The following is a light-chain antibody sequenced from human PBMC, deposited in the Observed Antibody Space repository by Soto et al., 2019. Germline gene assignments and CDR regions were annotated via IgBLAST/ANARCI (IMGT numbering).Light chain of an antibody. CDR3: QQYVSSPPWT. J-gene: IGKJ1*01. Sequence: EIVLTQSPGTLSLSPGERATPSCRASQSVSSSYLAWYQQKPGQAPRLLIYGASSRATGIPDRFSGSGSGTDFTLTISRLEPEDFAVYYCQQYVSSPPWTFCQGINVDIK. CDR2: GAS. CDR1: QSVSSSY. V-gene: IGKV3-20*01.